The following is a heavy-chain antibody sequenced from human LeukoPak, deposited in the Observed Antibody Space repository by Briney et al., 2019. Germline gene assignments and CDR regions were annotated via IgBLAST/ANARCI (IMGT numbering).Heavy chain of an antibody. V-gene: IGHV3-66*02. CDR2: IHSGGST. J-gene: IGHJ3*02. Sequence: GGFLRLSCAASGFTVSSHYMSWVRQAPGKGLEWVSVIHSGGSTYHADSVKGRFTISRDSSKNTVYLQMNSMRDEDTAVYYCASLAGDIWGQGTMVTVSS. CDR1: GFTVSSHY. D-gene: IGHD6-19*01. CDR3: ASLAGDI.